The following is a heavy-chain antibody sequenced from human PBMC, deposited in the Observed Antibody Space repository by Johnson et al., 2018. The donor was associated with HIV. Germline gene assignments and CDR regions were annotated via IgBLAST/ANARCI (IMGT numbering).Heavy chain of an antibody. D-gene: IGHD2/OR15-2a*01. CDR2: IKQDGSEK. CDR1: GFTFSSYW. V-gene: IGHV3-7*03. Sequence: VQLVESGGGLVQPGGSLRLSCAASGFTFSSYWMSWVRQAPGKGLEWVANIKQDGSEKYFVDSVKGRFTISRDNAKNSLFLQMNSLRAEDTAVYYCASDFFDSTTYPRRGQADAFDILGQGTMVTVSS. CDR3: ASDFFDSTTYPRRGQADAFDI. J-gene: IGHJ3*02.